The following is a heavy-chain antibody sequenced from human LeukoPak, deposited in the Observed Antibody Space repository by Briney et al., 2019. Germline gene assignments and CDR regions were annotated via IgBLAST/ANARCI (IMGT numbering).Heavy chain of an antibody. CDR2: IFYSGST. D-gene: IGHD2-21*01. J-gene: IGHJ4*02. Sequence: SETLSLTCTVSGGSISSSNYYWGWIRQPPGKGLEWIGSIFYSGSTYYNPSLKSRVTISVDLSKNQFSLKLSSVTAADTAVYYCARGIGPLKWGQGTLVTASS. CDR1: GGSISSSNYY. V-gene: IGHV4-39*07. CDR3: ARGIGPLK.